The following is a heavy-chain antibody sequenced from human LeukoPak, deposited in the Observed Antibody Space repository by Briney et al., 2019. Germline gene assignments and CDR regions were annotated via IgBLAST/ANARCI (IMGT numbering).Heavy chain of an antibody. CDR2: INPNSGGT. CDR1: GYTFTGYY. J-gene: IGHJ6*03. D-gene: IGHD2-15*01. Sequence: ASVKVSCKASGYTFTGYYMHWVRQAPGQGLEWMGWINPNSGGTNYAQKFQGRVTMTRDTSISTACMELSRLRSDDTAVYYCARDQEDIVVVVAATLRYYYMDVWGKGTTVTVSS. CDR3: ARDQEDIVVVVAATLRYYYMDV. V-gene: IGHV1-2*02.